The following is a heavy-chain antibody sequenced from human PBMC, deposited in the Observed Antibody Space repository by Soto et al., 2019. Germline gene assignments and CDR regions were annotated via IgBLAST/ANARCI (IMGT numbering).Heavy chain of an antibody. Sequence: SETLSLTCTVSGGSISSGGYYWSWIRQHPGKGLEWIGYIYYSGSTYYNPSLKSRVTISVDTSKDQFSLKLSPVTAADTAVYYCAGGRSSSSVYYYYYYGMDVWGQGTTVTVSS. V-gene: IGHV4-31*03. D-gene: IGHD6-6*01. CDR1: GGSISSGGYY. CDR3: AGGRSSSSVYYYYYYGMDV. CDR2: IYYSGST. J-gene: IGHJ6*02.